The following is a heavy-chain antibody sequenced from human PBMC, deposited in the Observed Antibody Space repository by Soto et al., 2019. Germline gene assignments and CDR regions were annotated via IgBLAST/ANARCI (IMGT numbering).Heavy chain of an antibody. Sequence: QVQLQEPGPGLVKPSETLSLTCSASDGSVSNASIYWTRIRQAPGTGLEYIVYIFYTGVTNYNPSLSCRVTIALATSKNHFSLKLNSMTAADASVYYCVRVLDSSWDADLWGRGTLVTVSS. D-gene: IGHD3-22*01. J-gene: IGHJ2*01. V-gene: IGHV4-61*03. CDR1: DGSVSNASIY. CDR2: IFYTGVT. CDR3: VRVLDSSWDADL.